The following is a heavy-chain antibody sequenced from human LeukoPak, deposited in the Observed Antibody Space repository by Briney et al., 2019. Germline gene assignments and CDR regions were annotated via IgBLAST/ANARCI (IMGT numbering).Heavy chain of an antibody. V-gene: IGHV1-2*02. J-gene: IGHJ4*02. CDR3: AREMGIAAAGVFDY. D-gene: IGHD6-13*01. CDR1: GYAFINYY. Sequence: GASVKVSCKTSGYAFINYYIHWVRLAPGQGLQWMGWINPKSGATNYAQKFQGRVTMTRDTSISTAYMELSRLRSDDTAVYYCAREMGIAAAGVFDYWGQGTLVTVSS. CDR2: INPKSGAT.